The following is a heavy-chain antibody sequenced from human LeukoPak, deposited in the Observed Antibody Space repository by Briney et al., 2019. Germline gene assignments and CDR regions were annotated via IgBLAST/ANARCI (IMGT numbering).Heavy chain of an antibody. CDR3: ARGAGGYFDY. Sequence: GGSLRLSCAASGFTFSSYEMNWVRQAPGKGLEWVSYISSTGSPISYADSVKGRFTISRDNAKNSLYLQMNSLRAEDTAVYYCARGAGGYFDYWGQGILVTVSS. CDR2: ISSTGSPI. CDR1: GFTFSSYE. V-gene: IGHV3-48*03. J-gene: IGHJ4*02. D-gene: IGHD3-10*01.